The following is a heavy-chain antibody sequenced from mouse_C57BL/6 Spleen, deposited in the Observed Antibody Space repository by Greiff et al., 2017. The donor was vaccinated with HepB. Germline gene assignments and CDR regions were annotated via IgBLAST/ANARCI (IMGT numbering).Heavy chain of an antibody. V-gene: IGHV1-42*01. CDR3: ARRNDLYYAMDY. CDR2: INPSTGGT. CDR1: GYSFTGYY. D-gene: IGHD2-4*01. J-gene: IGHJ4*01. Sequence: EVKLQESGPELVKPGASVKISCKASGYSFTGYYMNWVKQSPEKSLEWIGEINPSTGGTTYNQKFKAKATLTVDKSSSTAYMQLKSLTSEDSAVYYCARRNDLYYAMDYWGQGTSVTVSS.